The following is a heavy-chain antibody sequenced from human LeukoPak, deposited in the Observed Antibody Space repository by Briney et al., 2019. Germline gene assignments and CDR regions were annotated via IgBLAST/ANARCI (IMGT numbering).Heavy chain of an antibody. V-gene: IGHV6-1*01. D-gene: IGHD2-2*01. CDR3: ARRLTQYDCFDP. Sequence: SQTLSLTCAISGDSVSSNIVTWNWIPQSPSRGVGWLVRTYYRSTWHNDYAVSVRGRIPVNPDTSKNQVSLHLNSVTPEDTAVYYCARRLTQYDCFDPWGQGILVTVS. CDR2: TYYRSTWHN. CDR1: GDSVSSNIVT. J-gene: IGHJ5*02.